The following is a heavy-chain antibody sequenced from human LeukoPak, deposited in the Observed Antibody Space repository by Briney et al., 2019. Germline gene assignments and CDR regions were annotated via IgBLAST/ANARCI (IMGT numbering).Heavy chain of an antibody. Sequence: GGSLRLSCAASGFSFNTYAMSWVRQAPGKGLEWVSAISNTGGSTYYADSVKGRFTISRDDSRNTLYLQMNSLRGDDTAVYYCAKDVGKWESLHFFDYWGQGTLVTVSS. V-gene: IGHV3-23*01. D-gene: IGHD1-26*01. CDR1: GFSFNTYA. CDR2: ISNTGGST. CDR3: AKDVGKWESLHFFDY. J-gene: IGHJ4*02.